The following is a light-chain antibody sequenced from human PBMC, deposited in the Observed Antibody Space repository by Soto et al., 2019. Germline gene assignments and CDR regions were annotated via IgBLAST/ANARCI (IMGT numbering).Light chain of an antibody. V-gene: IGKV2-28*01. CDR1: QSLLHSNGYNY. Sequence: DIVMTQSPLSLPVTPGEPASISCRSSQSLLHSNGYNYLDWYLQKPGQSPQLLIYLGSSRASGVPDRFTGSGSGTDFTLKISRVEAEDVGVYYCMQALQTPFTFGPGTKVDSK. J-gene: IGKJ3*01. CDR2: LGS. CDR3: MQALQTPFT.